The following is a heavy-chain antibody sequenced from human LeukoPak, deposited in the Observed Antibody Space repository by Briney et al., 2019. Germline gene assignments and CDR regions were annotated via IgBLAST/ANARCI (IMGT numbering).Heavy chain of an antibody. Sequence: SETLSLTCTVSGGSISSYYWSWIRQPPGKGLEWIGYIYYSGSTNYNPSLKSRVTISVDTSKNQFSRKLSSVTAADTAVYYCAKDAVTTSRSPYYFDYWGQGTLVTVSS. CDR2: IYYSGST. V-gene: IGHV4-59*01. J-gene: IGHJ4*02. D-gene: IGHD4-17*01. CDR1: GGSISSYY. CDR3: AKDAVTTSRSPYYFDY.